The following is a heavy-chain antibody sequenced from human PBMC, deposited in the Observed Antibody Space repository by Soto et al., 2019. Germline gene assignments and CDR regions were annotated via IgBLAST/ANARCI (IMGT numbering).Heavy chain of an antibody. CDR2: MYDSGST. D-gene: IGHD2-15*01. Sequence: QVQLQESGPGLVKPSETLALTCTVSGGSVNSGSRYWGWIRQPPGKGLEWMGYMYDSGSTSFNPSLKSRLTMSVDTSKTQFSLQLRSVTAAYTAVYYCTAEPIGHCDGGSCYPGDSWGQGTLVTVSS. J-gene: IGHJ4*02. CDR1: GGSVNSGSRY. CDR3: TAEPIGHCDGGSCYPGDS. V-gene: IGHV4-61*01.